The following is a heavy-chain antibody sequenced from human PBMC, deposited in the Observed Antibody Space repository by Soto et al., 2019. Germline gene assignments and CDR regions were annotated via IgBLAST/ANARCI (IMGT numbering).Heavy chain of an antibody. V-gene: IGHV4-59*01. J-gene: IGHJ2*01. Sequence: SETLSVRWTVAYGSSSAYDGSCIRQPPGKGLEWIGYIYYSGSTNYNPSLKSRVTISVDTSKNQFSLKLSSVTAADTAVYYCARVWYNWIYWYFDLWGRGTLVTVSS. D-gene: IGHD1-20*01. CDR1: YGSSSAYD. CDR3: ARVWYNWIYWYFDL. CDR2: IYYSGST.